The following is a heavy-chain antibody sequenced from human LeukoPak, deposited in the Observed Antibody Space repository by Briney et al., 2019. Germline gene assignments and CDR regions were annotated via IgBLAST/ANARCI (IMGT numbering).Heavy chain of an antibody. CDR1: GGSIRSYS. CDR2: ISYSGST. CDR3: ARYSSSWFLTDYYYYMDI. Sequence: SETLSLTCTVSGGSIRSYSWSWTRQSPGKGLEWIGSISYSGSTDYNPSLNNRVTISVDRSKNNFSLRLTSVSAADTAVYYCARYSSSWFLTDYYYYMDIWGKGTTVTVSS. D-gene: IGHD6-13*01. V-gene: IGHV4-59*08. J-gene: IGHJ6*03.